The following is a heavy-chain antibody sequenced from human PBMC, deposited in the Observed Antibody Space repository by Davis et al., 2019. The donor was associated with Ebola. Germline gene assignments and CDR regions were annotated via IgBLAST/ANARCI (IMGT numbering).Heavy chain of an antibody. J-gene: IGHJ4*02. D-gene: IGHD1-7*01. Sequence: GGSLRLSCAASGFTFSSYGMHWVRQAPGKGLEWVAFIRYDGSNKYYADSVKDRFTISRDNSKNTLYLQMNSLSAEDTAVYYCAKGWIYGSDYWGQGTLLTVSS. CDR3: AKGWIYGSDY. V-gene: IGHV3-30*02. CDR2: IRYDGSNK. CDR1: GFTFSSYG.